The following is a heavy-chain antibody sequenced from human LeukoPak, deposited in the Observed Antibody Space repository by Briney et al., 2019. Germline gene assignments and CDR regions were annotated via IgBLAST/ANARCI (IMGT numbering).Heavy chain of an antibody. CDR2: INGDGSYT. CDR1: GFTFNSYW. V-gene: IGHV3-74*01. J-gene: IGHJ4*02. D-gene: IGHD3-22*01. Sequence: QPGGSLRLSCAASGFTFNSYWMHWVRQAPGKGLVWVSRINGDGSYTSYADSVKGRSTISRDNSKNTLYLQMNSLRAEDTAVYYCAKEIVVLVVGGTGVDYWGQGTLVTVSS. CDR3: AKEIVVLVVGGTGVDY.